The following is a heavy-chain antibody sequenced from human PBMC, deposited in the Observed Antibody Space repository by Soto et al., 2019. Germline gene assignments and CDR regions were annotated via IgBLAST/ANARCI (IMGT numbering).Heavy chain of an antibody. CDR3: ARDTHYDFWSGYSQYYFDY. CDR2: IWYDGSNK. Sequence: QVQLVESGGGVVQPGRSLRLSCAASGFTFSSYGMHWVRQAPGKGLEWVAVIWYDGSNKYYADSVKGRFTISRDNSKNTLYLQMSSLRAEDTAVYYCARDTHYDFWSGYSQYYFDYWGQGTLVTVSS. J-gene: IGHJ4*02. V-gene: IGHV3-33*01. D-gene: IGHD3-3*01. CDR1: GFTFSSYG.